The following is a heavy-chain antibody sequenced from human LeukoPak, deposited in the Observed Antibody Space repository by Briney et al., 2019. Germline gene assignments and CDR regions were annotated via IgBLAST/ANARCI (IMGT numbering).Heavy chain of an antibody. CDR2: ISYDGSAK. J-gene: IGHJ5*02. Sequence: GGSLRLSCAASGFTFNTYGMHWVRQAPGKGLEWLAVISYDGSAKYYAGSVKGRFTISRDNSQNTVSLQMNSLRAEDTAVYYCAKDGVFSDPISWGQGTLVTVSS. CDR1: GFTFNTYG. V-gene: IGHV3-30*18. CDR3: AKDGVFSDPIS. D-gene: IGHD2-21*01.